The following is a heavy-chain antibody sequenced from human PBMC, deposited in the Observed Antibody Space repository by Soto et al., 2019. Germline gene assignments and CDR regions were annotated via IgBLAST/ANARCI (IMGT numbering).Heavy chain of an antibody. J-gene: IGHJ6*02. CDR3: ARLEESGSYYYYYGMDV. Sequence: PGESLKLSCKGSGYSFTSYWIGWVRQMPGKGLERMGIIYPGDSDTRYSPSFQGQVTISADKSISTAYLQWSSLKASDTAIYYCARLEESGSYYYYYGMDVWGQGTTVTVSS. V-gene: IGHV5-51*01. D-gene: IGHD3-10*01. CDR1: GYSFTSYW. CDR2: IYPGDSDT.